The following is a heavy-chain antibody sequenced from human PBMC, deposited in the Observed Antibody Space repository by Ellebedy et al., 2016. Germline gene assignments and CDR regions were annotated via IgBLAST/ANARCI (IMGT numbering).Heavy chain of an antibody. CDR2: IVFSGTAT. V-gene: IGHV3-21*01. CDR3: ARDGSEWSRDY. D-gene: IGHD3-3*01. Sequence: GESLKISCAASGFIFNIAGMTWVRQAPGKGLEWVATIVFSGTATYYSDSVKGRFIISRDNAKNSLFLQMNGLRVEDTAVYYCARDGSEWSRDYWGQGTLVTVSS. J-gene: IGHJ4*02. CDR1: GFIFNIAG.